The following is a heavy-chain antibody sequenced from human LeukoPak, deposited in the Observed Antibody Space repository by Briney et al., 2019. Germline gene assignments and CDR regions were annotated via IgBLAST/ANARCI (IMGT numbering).Heavy chain of an antibody. CDR1: GFTFSSYW. V-gene: IGHV3-7*03. CDR3: ARKAYGLDV. J-gene: IGHJ6*04. CDR2: INQDGSEK. Sequence: PGGSLRLACAASGFTFSSYWMSWVRQAPGKGLEWVANINQDGSEKYYVDSVKGRFTISGDNAKNSLYLQMNSLRAEDTAVYYCARKAYGLDVWGKGTTVTGSS.